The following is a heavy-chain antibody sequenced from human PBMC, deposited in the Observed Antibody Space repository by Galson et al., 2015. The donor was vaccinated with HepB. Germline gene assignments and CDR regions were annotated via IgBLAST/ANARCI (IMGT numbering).Heavy chain of an antibody. CDR3: ASTAAAATYSNFGMDV. V-gene: IGHV1-18*01. CDR2: IRAYKSNK. CDR1: GYTFTSYG. J-gene: IGHJ6*02. D-gene: IGHD6-25*01. Sequence: SVKVSCKASGYTFTSYGMRWVRQAPGKGLEWMGWIRAYKSNKYYADTLQGGVTITTDTSKSTVYLELRSLRSEDTAVYYCASTAAAATYSNFGMDVWGQGTTVTVSS.